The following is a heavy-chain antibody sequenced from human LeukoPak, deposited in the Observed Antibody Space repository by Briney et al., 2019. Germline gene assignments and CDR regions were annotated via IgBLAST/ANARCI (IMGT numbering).Heavy chain of an antibody. CDR1: GFTFINAW. Sequence: GGSLRLSCAASGFTFINAWMSWVRQAPGKGLEWVGRIKSKTDGGTTDYAAPVKGRFTISRDDSKNTLYLQMNSLRAEDTAVYYCARVLHKRNYDSSTYYGYWGQGTLVTVSS. V-gene: IGHV3-15*01. CDR3: ARVLHKRNYDSSTYYGY. J-gene: IGHJ4*02. CDR2: IKSKTDGGTT. D-gene: IGHD3-22*01.